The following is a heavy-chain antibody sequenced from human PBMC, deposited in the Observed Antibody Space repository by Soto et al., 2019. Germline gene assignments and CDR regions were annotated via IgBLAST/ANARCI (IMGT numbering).Heavy chain of an antibody. V-gene: IGHV4-4*02. Sequence: TLSLTCAVSGGSISSSNWWSWVRQPPGKGLEWIGEIYHSGSTNYNPSLKSRVTISVDKSKNQFSLKLSSVTAADTAVYYCARRFGRAAGGGKGVRYCSSTSCYTAPYYYGMDVWGQGTTVTVSS. D-gene: IGHD2-2*02. J-gene: IGHJ6*02. CDR2: IYHSGST. CDR3: ARRFGRAAGGGKGVRYCSSTSCYTAPYYYGMDV. CDR1: GGSISSSNW.